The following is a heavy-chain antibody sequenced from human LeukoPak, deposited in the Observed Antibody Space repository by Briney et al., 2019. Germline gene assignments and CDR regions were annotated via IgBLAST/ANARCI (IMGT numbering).Heavy chain of an antibody. CDR1: GIPFSDYY. J-gene: IGHJ4*02. V-gene: IGHV3-11*03. D-gene: IGHD6-13*01. CDR2: ISTSGSYT. CDR3: AAGTAADF. Sequence: GGSLRLSCVVSGIPFSDYYMNWIRQAPGKGLEWISYISTSGSYTDYAHSVKGRFTISRDDAKSALYLQMDSLRLEDTAVYYCAAGTAADFWGQGTLVSVSS.